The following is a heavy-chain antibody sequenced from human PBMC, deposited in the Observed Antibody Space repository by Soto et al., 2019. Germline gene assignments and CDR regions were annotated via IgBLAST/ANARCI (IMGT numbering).Heavy chain of an antibody. Sequence: ASVKVSCKASGYSFFSYYIHWVRQAPGQGLEWMGRFLASGGNTLYAQRFRGRVSMTRDTSSTNTVSLELTSLTSDDTAVYYCARGGATIFGVIDSWGQGTRVTVSS. CDR2: FLASGGNT. CDR1: GYSFFSYY. V-gene: IGHV1-46*01. J-gene: IGHJ4*02. CDR3: ARGGATIFGVIDS. D-gene: IGHD3-3*02.